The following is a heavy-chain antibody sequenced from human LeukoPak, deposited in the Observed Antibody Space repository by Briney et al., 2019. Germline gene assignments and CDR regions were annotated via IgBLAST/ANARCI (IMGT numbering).Heavy chain of an antibody. Sequence: GASVKVSCKASGGTFSSYAISWVRQAPGQGLEWMGGIIPIFGTANYAQKFQGRVTITTDESTSTAYMELSSLGSEDTAVYYCARGPNCGGDCYWADYWGQGTLVTVSS. CDR2: IIPIFGTA. V-gene: IGHV1-69*05. CDR3: ARGPNCGGDCYWADY. J-gene: IGHJ4*02. CDR1: GGTFSSYA. D-gene: IGHD2-21*01.